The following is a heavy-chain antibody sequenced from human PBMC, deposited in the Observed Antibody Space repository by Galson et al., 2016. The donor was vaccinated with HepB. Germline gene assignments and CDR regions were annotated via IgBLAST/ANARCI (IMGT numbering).Heavy chain of an antibody. J-gene: IGHJ5*02. CDR2: ISAYNGNI. CDR3: ARDRDYYGSGENWFDP. Sequence: SVKVSCKASGYMFTDYGISWVRQAPGRGLEWLGWISAYNGNIDYAHKLQGRVTLTTDTSTSTAYMELRSLRADDTAMYYCARDRDYYGSGENWFDPWGQGTLVTVSS. V-gene: IGHV1-18*04. D-gene: IGHD3-10*01. CDR1: GYMFTDYG.